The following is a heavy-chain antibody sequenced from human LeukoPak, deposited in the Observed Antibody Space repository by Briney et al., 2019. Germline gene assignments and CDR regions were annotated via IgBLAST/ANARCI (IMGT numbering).Heavy chain of an antibody. CDR3: ARAWGPRSYEHPFDY. V-gene: IGHV4-61*02. Sequence: SQTLSLTCTVSGGSISSGSYYWSWIRQPAGEGLEWIGRIYTSGSTNYNPSLKSRVTISVDTSKNQFSLKLSSVTAADTAVYYCARAWGPRSYEHPFDYWGQGTLVTVSS. CDR1: GGSISSGSYY. D-gene: IGHD3-16*01. J-gene: IGHJ4*02. CDR2: IYTSGST.